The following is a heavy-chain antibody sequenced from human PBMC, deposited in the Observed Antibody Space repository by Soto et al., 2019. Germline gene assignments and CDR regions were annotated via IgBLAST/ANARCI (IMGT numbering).Heavy chain of an antibody. CDR1: GFTFRSYV. CDR3: ARWGTTGGLDV. Sequence: QVQLVESGGGVVQPGTSLRLSCVGSGFTFRSYVIHWVRQAPGKGLEWVALTSYDGSNNFYGDSVKGRFTISRDNSRNTVELQMDSLGLEDTALYDCARWGTTGGLDVWGQGTLVSVSS. CDR2: TSYDGSNN. D-gene: IGHD3-16*01. J-gene: IGHJ4*02. V-gene: IGHV3-33*05.